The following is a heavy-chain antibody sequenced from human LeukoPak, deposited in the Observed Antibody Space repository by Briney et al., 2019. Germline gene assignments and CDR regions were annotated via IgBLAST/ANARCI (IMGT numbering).Heavy chain of an antibody. CDR1: GGSISSYY. J-gene: IGHJ4*02. D-gene: IGHD3-10*01. CDR3: ASFLGSGPDFDY. V-gene: IGHV4-59*01. CDR2: IYYSVST. Sequence: SETLSLTCTVSGGSISSYYWSWIRQPPGKGLEWIGYIYYSVSTNSNPSLKSRVTISVDTSKNQFSLKLSSVTAADTAVYYCASFLGSGPDFDYWGQGTLVTVSS.